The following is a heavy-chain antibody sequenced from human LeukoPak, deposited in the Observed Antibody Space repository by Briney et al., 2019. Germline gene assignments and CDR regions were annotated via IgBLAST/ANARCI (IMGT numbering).Heavy chain of an antibody. D-gene: IGHD3-3*01. J-gene: IGHJ5*02. CDR2: IYYSGST. CDR3: AREVSGPYYDFWSGYPNWFDP. Sequence: SETLSLTCTVSGGSISSHYWSWIRQPPGKGLEWIGYIYYSGSTNYNPSLKSRVTISADTSKNQFSLKLSSVTAADTAVYYCAREVSGPYYDFWSGYPNWFDPWGQGTLVTVSS. CDR1: GGSISSHY. V-gene: IGHV4-59*11.